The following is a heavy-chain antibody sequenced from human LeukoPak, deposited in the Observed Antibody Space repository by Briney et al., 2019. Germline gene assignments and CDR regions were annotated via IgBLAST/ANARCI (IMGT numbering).Heavy chain of an antibody. CDR2: VAHDGSIS. V-gene: IGHV3-30*03. CDR1: GFTFSNFG. Sequence: RPGGSLRLSRAASGFTFSNFGMHWVRQAPGKGLEWVAVVAHDGSISYFADSAKGRFTISRDNSKNTLYLQMNKLRVEDTAVYCCAREPAPFRSGWYWIHWGQGTLVTVSS. CDR3: AREPAPFRSGWYWIH. D-gene: IGHD6-19*01. J-gene: IGHJ4*02.